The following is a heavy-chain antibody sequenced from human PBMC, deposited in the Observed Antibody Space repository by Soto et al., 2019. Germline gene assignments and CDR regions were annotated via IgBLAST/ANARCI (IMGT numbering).Heavy chain of an antibody. CDR3: ARQGWGDYYYYMDV. CDR1: GGSISSSSYY. J-gene: IGHJ6*03. D-gene: IGHD3-16*01. Sequence: SETLSLTCTVSGGSISSSSYYWGWIRQPPGKGPEWIGSIYYSGSTYYNPSLKSRVTISVDTSKNQFSLKLNSVTAADTAVYYCARQGWGDYYYYMDVWGKGTTVTVSS. V-gene: IGHV4-39*01. CDR2: IYYSGST.